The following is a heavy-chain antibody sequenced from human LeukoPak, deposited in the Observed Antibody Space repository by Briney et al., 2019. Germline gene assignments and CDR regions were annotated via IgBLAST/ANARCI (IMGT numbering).Heavy chain of an antibody. CDR2: IIPIFGTP. J-gene: IGHJ4*02. D-gene: IGHD4-17*01. CDR3: ARGVTVISIDY. CDR1: GGTFSSYV. V-gene: IGHV1-69*13. Sequence: SVKVSCKASGGTFSSYVISWVRQAPGQGLEWMGRIIPIFGTPNYTQRFQDRVTITADESTTTVYMELSSLRSEDTAVYYCARGVTVISIDYWGQGTLVTVSS.